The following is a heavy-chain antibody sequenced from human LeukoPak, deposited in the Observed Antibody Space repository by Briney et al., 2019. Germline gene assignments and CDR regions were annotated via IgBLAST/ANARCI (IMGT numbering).Heavy chain of an antibody. V-gene: IGHV4-59*08. Sequence: SETLSLTCTVSGGSISSYYWSWIRQPPGKGLEWIGYIYYSGSTNYNPSLKSRVTISVDTSKNQFSLKLSSVTAADTAVYYCAAEISSGWYNYWGQGTLVTVSS. D-gene: IGHD6-19*01. J-gene: IGHJ4*02. CDR3: AAEISSGWYNY. CDR2: IYYSGST. CDR1: GGSISSYY.